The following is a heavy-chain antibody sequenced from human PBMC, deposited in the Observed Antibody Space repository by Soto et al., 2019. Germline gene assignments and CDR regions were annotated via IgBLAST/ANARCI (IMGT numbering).Heavy chain of an antibody. CDR2: INAGNWNT. CDR3: MAKSYTLNVDY. D-gene: IGHD3-16*01. Sequence: GASVKVSCKASGYTFSNFAMHWVRQAPGQRLEWMGWINAGNWNTKYSQKFQGRFTISRDDSKNTAYLQMNSLKTEDTAVYYCMAKSYTLNVDYWGRGTLVTVSS. CDR1: GYTFSNFA. J-gene: IGHJ4*02. V-gene: IGHV1-3*01.